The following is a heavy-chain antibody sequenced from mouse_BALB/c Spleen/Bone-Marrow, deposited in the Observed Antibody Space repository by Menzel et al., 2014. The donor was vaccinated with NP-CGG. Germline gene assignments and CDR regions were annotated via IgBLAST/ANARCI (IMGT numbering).Heavy chain of an antibody. CDR1: GFDFSRYW. J-gene: IGHJ1*01. Sequence: EVKLEESGGGLVQPGGSLKLSCVALGFDFSRYWMSWVRQAPGKGLEWIGEINPDSSTINYTPSLKDKFITSRDSAKNPLYLQMSKVRSEDTALYYCARLNYYGNLFVWGAGTTVTVSS. D-gene: IGHD1-1*01. CDR3: ARLNYYGNLFV. V-gene: IGHV4-1*02. CDR2: INPDSSTI.